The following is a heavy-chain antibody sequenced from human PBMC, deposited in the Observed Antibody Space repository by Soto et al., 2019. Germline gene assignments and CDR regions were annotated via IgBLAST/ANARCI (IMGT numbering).Heavy chain of an antibody. D-gene: IGHD1-26*01. CDR2: IYSGGST. J-gene: IGHJ4*02. CDR3: ARDRSGSCAFDF. Sequence: EVQLVESGGGLVQPGGSLRLSCAASGLTVSSNSMSWVRQARGKGLEWVAVIYSGGSTYYADSVKGTYTISRDNSKNPQYLQMNSLIAADTAVYYCARDRSGSCAFDFWGQGTLVTVSS. V-gene: IGHV3-66*01. CDR1: GLTVSSNS.